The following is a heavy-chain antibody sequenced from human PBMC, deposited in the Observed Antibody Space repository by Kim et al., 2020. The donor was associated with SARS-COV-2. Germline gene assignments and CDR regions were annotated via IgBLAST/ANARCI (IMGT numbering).Heavy chain of an antibody. CDR3: AKELPYGSGSYYTLSAYGMDV. V-gene: IGHV3-30*18. D-gene: IGHD3-10*01. Sequence: GGSLRLSCAASGFTFSSYGMHWVRQAPGKGLEWVAVISYDGSNKYYADSVKGRFTISRDNSKNTLYLQMNSLRAEDTAVYYCAKELPYGSGSYYTLSAYGMDVWGQGTTVTVSS. CDR1: GFTFSSYG. J-gene: IGHJ6*02. CDR2: ISYDGSNK.